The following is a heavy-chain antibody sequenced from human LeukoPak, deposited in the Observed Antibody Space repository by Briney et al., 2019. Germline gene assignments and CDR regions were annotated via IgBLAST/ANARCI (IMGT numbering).Heavy chain of an antibody. CDR3: ARDSRGDSSVYALYYFDN. Sequence: GGSLGLSCAASGFTFSSYSMNWVRQAPGKGLEWVSSISSSGTYIHNADSVKGRFTISRDNAKNSLYLQMNSLRAEDTALYYCARDSRGDSSVYALYYFDNWGQGTLVTVSS. CDR1: GFTFSSYS. V-gene: IGHV3-21*01. CDR2: ISSSGTYI. D-gene: IGHD3-22*01. J-gene: IGHJ4*02.